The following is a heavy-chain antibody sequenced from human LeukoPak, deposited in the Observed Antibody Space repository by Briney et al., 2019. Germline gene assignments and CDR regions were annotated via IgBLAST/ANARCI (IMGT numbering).Heavy chain of an antibody. J-gene: IGHJ4*02. V-gene: IGHV3-7*01. CDR2: IKSDGSEE. CDR3: ARGDLWLGH. D-gene: IGHD3-10*01. CDR1: GFIFSSYW. Sequence: GGSLRLSCAASGFIFSSYWMCWVRQAPGKGLEWVANIKSDGSEEYYGDSVKGRFTISRDNAKNSLYLQMNSLRVEDTAVHYCARGDLWLGHWGQGSLVTVSS.